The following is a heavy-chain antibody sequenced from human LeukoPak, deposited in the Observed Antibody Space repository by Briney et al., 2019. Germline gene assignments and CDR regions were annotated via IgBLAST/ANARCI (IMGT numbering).Heavy chain of an antibody. CDR1: GYSFTSYW. V-gene: IGHV5-51*01. J-gene: IGHJ3*02. CDR3: ARQAWWETTTGAFDI. Sequence: GESLKISCKGAGYSFTSYWIGWVRQMPGKGLEWMGIIYPGYSDTRYSPSFQGQVTISADKSISTAYLQWSSLKASDTAMYYCARQAWWETTTGAFDIWGQGTMVTVSS. CDR2: IYPGYSDT. D-gene: IGHD1-26*01.